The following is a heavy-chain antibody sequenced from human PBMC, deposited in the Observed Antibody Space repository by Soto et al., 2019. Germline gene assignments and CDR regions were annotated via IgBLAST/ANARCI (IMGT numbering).Heavy chain of an antibody. CDR1: SGPLSRYY. D-gene: IGHD6-25*01. CDR2: ISQSGNT. Sequence: ETLPLTCSIYSGPLSRYYWSWIRQPPGKGLEWIGEISQSGNTNYSPSLKSRVSISIDTSKKQFSLNLDSVSAAYTAVYYCARDPKVSGLFQTRPDVWGQGTLVTCSS. J-gene: IGHJ4*02. CDR3: ARDPKVSGLFQTRPDV. V-gene: IGHV4-34*01.